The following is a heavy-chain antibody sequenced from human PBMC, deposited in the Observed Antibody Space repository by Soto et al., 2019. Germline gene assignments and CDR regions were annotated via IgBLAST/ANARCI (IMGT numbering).Heavy chain of an antibody. CDR1: GGTFSRYA. CDR3: ARGGYSYDERKSPPRHLYYYYGMDL. Sequence: QVQLVQSGAEVKKPGSSVKVSCKASGGTFSRYAISWVRQAPGQGLEWMGGIIPIFGTANYAQKFQGRVTITADESTSTAYMEPSSLRSEYMAVYYCARGGYSYDERKSPPRHLYYYYGMDLCGQGTTVTVSS. V-gene: IGHV1-69*01. D-gene: IGHD5-18*01. J-gene: IGHJ6*02. CDR2: IIPIFGTA.